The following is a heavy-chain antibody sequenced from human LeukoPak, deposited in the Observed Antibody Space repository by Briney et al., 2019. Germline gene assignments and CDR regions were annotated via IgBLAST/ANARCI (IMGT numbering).Heavy chain of an antibody. Sequence: PSQTLSLTCTVSGGSISSGSYYWSWIRQPAGKGLEWIGRIYTSGSTNYNPSLKSRVTISVDTSKNQFSLKLSSVTAADTAVYYCARALEWLDHDYYYMDVWGKGTTVTVSS. V-gene: IGHV4-61*02. CDR1: GGSISSGSYY. CDR3: ARALEWLDHDYYYMDV. D-gene: IGHD2-8*01. CDR2: IYTSGST. J-gene: IGHJ6*03.